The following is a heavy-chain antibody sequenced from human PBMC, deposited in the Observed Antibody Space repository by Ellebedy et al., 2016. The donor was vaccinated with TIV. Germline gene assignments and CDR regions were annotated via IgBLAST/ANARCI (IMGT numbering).Heavy chain of an antibody. CDR2: IDPSDSNT. Sequence: GESLKISCKGSGYRFTNYWIHWVRQMPGKGLERMGRIDPSDSNTMYSPSFEGHVTISADKSSNTAYLHWSSLKASDTAMYYCSRYGMDVWGQGTTVTVSS. J-gene: IGHJ6*02. CDR3: SRYGMDV. CDR1: GYRFTNYW. V-gene: IGHV5-10-1*01.